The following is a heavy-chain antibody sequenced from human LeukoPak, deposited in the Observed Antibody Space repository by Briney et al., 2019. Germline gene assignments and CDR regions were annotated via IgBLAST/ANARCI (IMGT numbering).Heavy chain of an antibody. Sequence: SETLSLTCTVSGGSISSSSYYWGWIRQPPGKGLEWIGSIYYSGSTNYNPSLKSRVTISVDTSKNQFSLKLSSVTAADTAVYYCAREGSREFDYWGQGTLVTVSS. CDR1: GGSISSSSYY. CDR3: AREGSREFDY. J-gene: IGHJ4*02. V-gene: IGHV4-39*07. D-gene: IGHD1-26*01. CDR2: IYYSGST.